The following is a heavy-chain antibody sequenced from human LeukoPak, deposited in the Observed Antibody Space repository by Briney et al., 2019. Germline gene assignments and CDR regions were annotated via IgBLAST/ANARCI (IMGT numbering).Heavy chain of an antibody. Sequence: ASVTVSCTASGYTFTSYGINWVRQAPGQGLEWMGWISVYNGETNYEKTLQGRGTITTEKTTSKAYMEVRSMASDDTAVYFCARVEGPSIFGVVDSWGQGTLVTVSS. J-gene: IGHJ4*02. D-gene: IGHD3-3*01. CDR1: GYTFTSYG. CDR3: ARVEGPSIFGVVDS. V-gene: IGHV1-18*01. CDR2: ISVYNGET.